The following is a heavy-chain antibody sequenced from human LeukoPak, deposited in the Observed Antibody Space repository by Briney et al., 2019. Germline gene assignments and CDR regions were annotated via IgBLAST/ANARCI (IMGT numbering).Heavy chain of an antibody. Sequence: GGSLRLSCAASGFTFSSYAMHWVRQAPGKGLEWVAVISYDGSNKYYADSVKGRFTISRDNSKNTLYLQMNSLRAEDTAVYYCARGGDGYNYDDYWGQGTLVTVSS. J-gene: IGHJ4*02. CDR1: GFTFSSYA. CDR3: ARGGDGYNYDDY. D-gene: IGHD5-24*01. CDR2: ISYDGSNK. V-gene: IGHV3-30-3*01.